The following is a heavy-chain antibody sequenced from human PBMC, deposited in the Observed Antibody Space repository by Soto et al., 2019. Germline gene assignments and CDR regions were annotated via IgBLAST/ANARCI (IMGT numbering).Heavy chain of an antibody. J-gene: IGHJ4*02. CDR1: GFTFSSYS. Sequence: EVQLVESGGGLVQPGGSLRLSCAASGFTFSSYSMNWVRQAPGKGLEWVAYISSSSSTIRYADSVKGRFTISRDNAKNSLYLQMNSLRAEDTAVYYCTRDLVGSSWAYYVDCWGQGALVTVSS. D-gene: IGHD6-13*01. CDR2: ISSSSSTI. CDR3: TRDLVGSSWAYYVDC. V-gene: IGHV3-48*01.